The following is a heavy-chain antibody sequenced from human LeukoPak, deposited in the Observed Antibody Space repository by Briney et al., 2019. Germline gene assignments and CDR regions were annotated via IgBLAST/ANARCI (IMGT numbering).Heavy chain of an antibody. CDR1: GYTFTIYG. D-gene: IGHD5-24*01. CDR2: ISAYNGNT. V-gene: IGHV1-18*01. J-gene: IGHJ3*02. Sequence: ASVKVSRKASGYTFTIYGISWVRQAPGQGLEWMGWISAYNGNTNYAQKLQGRVTMTTDTSTSTAYMELRSLRSDDTAVYYCARDLGGTGWLLSYWAFDIWGQGAMVTVSS. CDR3: ARDLGGTGWLLSYWAFDI.